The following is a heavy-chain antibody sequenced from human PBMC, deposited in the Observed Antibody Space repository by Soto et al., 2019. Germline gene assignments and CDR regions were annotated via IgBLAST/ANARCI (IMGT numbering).Heavy chain of an antibody. D-gene: IGHD5-18*01. Sequence: QVQLVQSGAEVKKPGASVKVSCKASGYTFTSYGISWVRQAPGQGLEWMGWISAYNGNTNYAQELQGRVTMTTDTSTSTAYMELRSLRSDDTAVYDCARDKYSPPYYYYYGMDVWGQGTTVTVSS. J-gene: IGHJ6*02. CDR2: ISAYNGNT. CDR1: GYTFTSYG. CDR3: ARDKYSPPYYYYYGMDV. V-gene: IGHV1-18*01.